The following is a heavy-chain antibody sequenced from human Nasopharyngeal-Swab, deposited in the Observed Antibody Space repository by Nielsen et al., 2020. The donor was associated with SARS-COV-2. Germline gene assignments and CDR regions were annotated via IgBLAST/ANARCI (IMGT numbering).Heavy chain of an antibody. V-gene: IGHV4-59*13. CDR3: ARDSRYYYYGMDV. CDR2: IYYSGST. J-gene: IGHJ6*02. CDR1: GGSISSYY. Sequence: SETLSLTCTVSGGSISSYYWSWIRQPPGKGLEWIGYIYYSGSTNYNPSLKSRVTISVDTSKNQFSLKLSSVTAADTAVYYCARDSRYYYYGMDVWGQGTTVTVS.